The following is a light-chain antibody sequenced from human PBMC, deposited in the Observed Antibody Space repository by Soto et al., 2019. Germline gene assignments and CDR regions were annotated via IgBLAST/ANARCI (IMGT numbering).Light chain of an antibody. CDR2: DAS. V-gene: IGKV3-11*01. J-gene: IGKJ4*01. Sequence: VLTQSPATLSLSPGERATLSCRASQSVSSYLAWYQQKPGQAPRLLIYDASNRATGIPARFSGSGSGTDFTLTISSLEPEDFAVYYCQQRSNWPPDRLTFGGGTKVEIK. CDR1: QSVSSY. CDR3: QQRSNWPPDRLT.